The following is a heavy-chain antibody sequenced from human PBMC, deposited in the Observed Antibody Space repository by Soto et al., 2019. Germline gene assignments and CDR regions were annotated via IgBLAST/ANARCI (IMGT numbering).Heavy chain of an antibody. D-gene: IGHD5-12*01. CDR2: ISSSSSYI. CDR3: ARDSGYCPFDY. Sequence: GAAQRLSCAACGVTFSSYSMKWVRQAPGKGLEWVSSISSSSSYIYYADSVKGRFTISRDNAKSSLYLQMNSLRAEDTAVYYCARDSGYCPFDYWGQGTLVTVSS. V-gene: IGHV3-21*01. J-gene: IGHJ4*02. CDR1: GVTFSSYS.